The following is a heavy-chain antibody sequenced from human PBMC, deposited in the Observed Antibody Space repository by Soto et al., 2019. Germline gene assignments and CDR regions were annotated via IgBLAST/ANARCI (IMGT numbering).Heavy chain of an antibody. Sequence: QVQLVQSGADVKKPGSSVKVSCKASGGTFSSYAISWVRQAPGQGLEWMGGIIPIFGTANYAQKFQGRVTITADESTSTAYMELSSLRSEDTAVYYCARGYYDSSGYYYGISGVNWFDPWGQGTLVTVSS. CDR1: GGTFSSYA. CDR3: ARGYYDSSGYYYGISGVNWFDP. V-gene: IGHV1-69*01. CDR2: IIPIFGTA. J-gene: IGHJ5*02. D-gene: IGHD3-22*01.